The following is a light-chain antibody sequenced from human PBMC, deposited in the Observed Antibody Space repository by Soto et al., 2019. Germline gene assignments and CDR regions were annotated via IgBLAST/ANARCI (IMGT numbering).Light chain of an antibody. V-gene: IGLV1-51*02. J-gene: IGLJ2*01. CDR2: ESD. CDR3: GTWDSSLSGYVV. Sequence: QSVLTQPPSVSAAPGQRVTISCSGSFSNIGNNYVSWYQQVPGTAPKLLIYESDKRPSGVPDRFSGSKSSTSATLGITGLQTGDEADYYCGTWDSSLSGYVVFGGGTQLTVL. CDR1: FSNIGNNY.